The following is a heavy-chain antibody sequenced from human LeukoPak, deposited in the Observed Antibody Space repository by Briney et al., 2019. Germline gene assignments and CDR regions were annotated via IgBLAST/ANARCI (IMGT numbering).Heavy chain of an antibody. V-gene: IGHV1-18*01. CDR1: GYTFTSYG. CDR2: ISGYNGNT. J-gene: IGHJ4*02. Sequence: ASVKVSCKASGYTFTSYGINWVRQAPGQGLEWMGWISGYNGNTIYAENVQGRVTMTTDTSTSTAYIELGSLRSDDTAVFYYARSSRFDWLLYFDSWGQGTLVTVSS. D-gene: IGHD3-9*01. CDR3: ARSSRFDWLLYFDS.